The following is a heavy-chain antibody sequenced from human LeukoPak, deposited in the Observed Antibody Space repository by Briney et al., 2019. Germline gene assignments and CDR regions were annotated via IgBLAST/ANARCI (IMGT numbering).Heavy chain of an antibody. CDR3: AKEIYGDSTGGRFQQ. D-gene: IGHD4-17*01. CDR2: ISGSGGST. J-gene: IGHJ1*01. CDR1: GFTFSSYG. V-gene: IGHV3-23*01. Sequence: GGSLRLSCAASGFTFSSYGMSWVRQAPGKGLEWVSVISGSGGSTYYADSVKGRFTLSRDNSKNTLYLQMNSLRAEDTAVYYCAKEIYGDSTGGRFQQWGQGTLVTVSS.